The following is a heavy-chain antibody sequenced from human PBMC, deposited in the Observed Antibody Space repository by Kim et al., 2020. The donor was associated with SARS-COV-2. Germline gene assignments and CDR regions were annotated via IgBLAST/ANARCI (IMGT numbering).Heavy chain of an antibody. CDR2: VSFDGSKT. Sequence: GGSLRLSCAASGFSFNNHGMHWVRQAPGKGLEWVAFVSFDGSKTYSGGSVTGRFTVSRDNSKNIFYLQMYSLTAEDTAVYYCARKIFSDNWFVSGGMDLWGQGTTVTVSS. J-gene: IGHJ6*02. V-gene: IGHV3-33*05. CDR1: GFSFNNHG. CDR3: ARKIFSDNWFVSGGMDL. D-gene: IGHD1-1*01.